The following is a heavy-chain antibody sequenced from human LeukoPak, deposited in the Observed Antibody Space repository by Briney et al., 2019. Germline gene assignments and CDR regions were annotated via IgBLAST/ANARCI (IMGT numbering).Heavy chain of an antibody. CDR1: GFTFSSYG. CDR3: ARDLMAAAPRLGGMDV. Sequence: PGGSLRLSCAASGFTFSSYGMHWVRQAPGKGLEWVAVISYDGSNKYYADSVKGRFTISRDNSKNTLYLQMNSLRAEDTAVYYCARDLMAAAPRLGGMDVWGQGTTVTVSS. CDR2: ISYDGSNK. D-gene: IGHD6-13*01. V-gene: IGHV3-30*03. J-gene: IGHJ6*02.